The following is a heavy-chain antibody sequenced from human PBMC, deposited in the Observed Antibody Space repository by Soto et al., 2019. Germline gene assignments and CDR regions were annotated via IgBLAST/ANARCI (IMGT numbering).Heavy chain of an antibody. CDR1: GFTFSGFA. V-gene: IGHV3-23*01. CDR2: ISENGAGI. Sequence: PGGSLRLSCAASGFTFSGFAMSWVRQAPGRGLEWVSAISENGAGIYHADSVEGRFTVSRDNSKNTLYLQMSSLRVEDTAVYYCARRSTSRYFDYWGQGTLVTVSS. CDR3: ARRSTSRYFDY. J-gene: IGHJ4*02.